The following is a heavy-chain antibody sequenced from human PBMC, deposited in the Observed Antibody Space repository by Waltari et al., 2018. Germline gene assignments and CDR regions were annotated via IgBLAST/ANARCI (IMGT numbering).Heavy chain of an antibody. CDR1: DSTCSGPR. CDR3: ALGFCSATVSTFTWFVP. CDR2: IIRTVRYM. V-gene: IGHV3-21*01. D-gene: IGHD4-17*01. Sequence: EQLEESGGGMVKPGGDLRLWRAVTDSTCSGPRMHGARQAPGKWLALIACIIRTVRYMYYASTAYLRFTISSDTAKNSLYLHMNSLRADSAAVYYCALGFCSATVSTFTWFVPWGQRPLFTVSS. J-gene: IGHJ5*02.